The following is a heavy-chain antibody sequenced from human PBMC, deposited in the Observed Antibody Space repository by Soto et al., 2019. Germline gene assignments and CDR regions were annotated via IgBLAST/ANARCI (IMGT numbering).Heavy chain of an antibody. J-gene: IGHJ4*02. CDR1: GFIFSGYW. D-gene: IGHD3-10*01. V-gene: IGHV3-74*01. Sequence: EVQLVESGGGLVQPGGSLRLSCAASGFIFSGYWMHWVRQAPGKGLVWVSRINSDGSTTSYADSVKGRFTISRDKAKNTMYLQVNSLAAVDPAVYYCAGLLGGSGSFIDYWGQGTLVTVSS. CDR3: AGLLGGSGSFIDY. CDR2: INSDGSTT.